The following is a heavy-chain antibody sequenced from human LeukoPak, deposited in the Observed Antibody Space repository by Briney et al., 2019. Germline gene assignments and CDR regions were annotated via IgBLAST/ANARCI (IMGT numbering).Heavy chain of an antibody. CDR1: GFTFSSYE. Sequence: SLRLSCAASGFTFSSYEMSWVRQAPGKGLEWVGFIRSKAYGGTTEYAASVKGRFTISRDDSKSIAYLQMNSLKTEDTAVYYCTREPPDYWGQGTLVTVSS. J-gene: IGHJ4*02. V-gene: IGHV3-49*04. CDR2: IRSKAYGGTT. CDR3: TREPPDY.